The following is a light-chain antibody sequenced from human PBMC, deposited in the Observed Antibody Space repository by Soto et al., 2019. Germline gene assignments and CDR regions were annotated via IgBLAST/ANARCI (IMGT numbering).Light chain of an antibody. V-gene: IGLV2-14*03. CDR1: SSDVGAYNY. J-gene: IGLJ3*02. CDR2: DVS. CDR3: NSYVTSSGTDCV. Sequence: QSALTQPASVSGCPGQSITISCTGTSSDVGAYNYVSWYQHHPGKAPKLMIYDVSNRPSGVSSRFSGSKSGNTASLTISGRQADDEDDDYCNSYVTSSGTDCVFGGGTKLTVL.